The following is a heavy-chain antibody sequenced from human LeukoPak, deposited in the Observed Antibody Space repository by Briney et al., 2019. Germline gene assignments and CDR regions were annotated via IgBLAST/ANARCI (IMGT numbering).Heavy chain of an antibody. D-gene: IGHD3-10*02. Sequence: SETLSLTCTVCGGSISSYYWSWIRQPAGKGLEWIGRIYTSGSTNYNPSLKSRVTMSVDTSKNQFSLKLSSVNAADTAVYYCAGISSGARVDYWGQGTLVTVSS. V-gene: IGHV4-4*07. CDR1: GGSISSYY. J-gene: IGHJ4*02. CDR3: AGISSGARVDY. CDR2: IYTSGST.